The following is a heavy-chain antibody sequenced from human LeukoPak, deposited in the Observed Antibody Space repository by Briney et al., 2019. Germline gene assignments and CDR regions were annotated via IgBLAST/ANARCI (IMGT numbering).Heavy chain of an antibody. V-gene: IGHV4-59*01. D-gene: IGHD4-17*01. CDR1: GGSISSYY. Sequence: SETLSLTCTVSGGSISSYYWSWIRQPPGKGLEWIGYIYYSGSTNYNPSLKSRVTISVDTSKNQFSLKLSSVTAADTAVYNCARDSGDFFDYWGQGTLVTISS. CDR3: ARDSGDFFDY. J-gene: IGHJ4*02. CDR2: IYYSGST.